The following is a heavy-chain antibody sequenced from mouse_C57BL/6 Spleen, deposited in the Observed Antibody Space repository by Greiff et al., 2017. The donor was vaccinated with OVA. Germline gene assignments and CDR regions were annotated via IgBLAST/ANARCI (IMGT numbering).Heavy chain of an antibody. CDR3: ARVRPYGSSDGYAMDY. J-gene: IGHJ4*01. CDR1: GYTFTSYW. D-gene: IGHD1-1*01. Sequence: QVQLQQPGAELVMPGASVKLSCKASGYTFTSYWMHWVKQRPGQGLEWIGEIDPSDSYTTYNQKFKGKSTLTVDKSSSTAYMQLTSLTSEDSAVYDCARVRPYGSSDGYAMDYWGQGTSVTVSS. V-gene: IGHV1-69*01. CDR2: IDPSDSYT.